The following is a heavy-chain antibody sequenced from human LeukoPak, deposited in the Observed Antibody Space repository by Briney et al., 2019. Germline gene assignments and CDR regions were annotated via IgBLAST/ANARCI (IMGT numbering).Heavy chain of an antibody. J-gene: IGHJ2*01. Sequence: SETLSLTCAVSGGSISSSNWWTWVRQPPGKGLEWIGEIYYSGSNNYNPSLKSRATISVDKSKNQFSLNVNSVTAADTAVYYCARSSNWGSDWYLDLWGRGTLVIVSS. CDR1: GGSISSSNW. CDR3: ARSSNWGSDWYLDL. V-gene: IGHV4-4*02. CDR2: IYYSGSN. D-gene: IGHD7-27*01.